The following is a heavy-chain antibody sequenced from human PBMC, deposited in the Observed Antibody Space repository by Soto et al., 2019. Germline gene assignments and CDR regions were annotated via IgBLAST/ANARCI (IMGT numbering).Heavy chain of an antibody. J-gene: IGHJ3*02. Sequence: SVKVSCKVSGYSLTELAIHWVRQPPGKGLEWMGGFDPEDGETVYAQKFQGRITVTEDTSTDTAFMELSSLRSEDTALYYCATSNFDRISDIWGQGPVVTVSS. CDR1: GYSLTELA. D-gene: IGHD3-22*01. V-gene: IGHV1-24*01. CDR2: FDPEDGET. CDR3: ATSNFDRISDI.